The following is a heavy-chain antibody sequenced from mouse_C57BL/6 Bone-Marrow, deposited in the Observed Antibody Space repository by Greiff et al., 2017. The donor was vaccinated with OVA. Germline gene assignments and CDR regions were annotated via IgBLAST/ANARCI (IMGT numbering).Heavy chain of an antibody. CDR2: IYPGDGDT. CDR1: GYAFSSSW. V-gene: IGHV1-82*01. D-gene: IGHD2-3*01. J-gene: IGHJ4*01. Sequence: QVQLQQSGPELVKPGASVKISCKASGYAFSSSWMNWVKQRPGKGLEWIGRIYPGDGDTNYNGKFKGKATLTADKSSSTAYMQLSSLTSEDSAVYFCARPLIYDGYYVSYAMDYWGQGTSVTVSS. CDR3: ARPLIYDGYYVSYAMDY.